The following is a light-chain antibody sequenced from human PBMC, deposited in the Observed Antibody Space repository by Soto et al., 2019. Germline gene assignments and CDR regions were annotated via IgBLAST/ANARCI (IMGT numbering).Light chain of an antibody. CDR2: GAS. CDR1: QSVPKNY. CDR3: HQYASAPQT. V-gene: IGKV3-20*01. J-gene: IGKJ1*01. Sequence: EIVLTQSPGTLSLSPGERATLSCRASQSVPKNYSAWYQQEPGQAPRLLIHGASIRATDIPDRFTGGGSGTDFTLTISRLEPEDFAVYYCHQYASAPQTFGQGTKVEIK.